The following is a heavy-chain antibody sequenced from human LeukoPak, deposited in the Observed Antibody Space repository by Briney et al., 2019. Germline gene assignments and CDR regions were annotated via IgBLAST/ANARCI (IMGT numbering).Heavy chain of an antibody. CDR1: GYTLTSYD. J-gene: IGHJ4*02. CDR3: ARVGSEQWVSSEYYFDY. D-gene: IGHD1-26*01. Sequence: ASVKVSCKASGYTLTSYDISWVRQAPGEGLKGVRRFSAYSGATKYAQKLQGRATITTDTSTSTAYMELRSLRSDDTAVYYCARVGSEQWVSSEYYFDYWGQGTLVTVSS. CDR2: FSAYSGAT. V-gene: IGHV1-18*01.